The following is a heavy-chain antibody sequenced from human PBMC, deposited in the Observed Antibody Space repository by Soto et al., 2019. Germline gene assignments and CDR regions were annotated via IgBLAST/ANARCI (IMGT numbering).Heavy chain of an antibody. Sequence: QIQLVQSGAAVTTAGVAVKVSCKASGYAFHTHGISWVPQAPGQGPLWMGWISTDSARADYAQKFQGRLTMTTATSTTTAYMDLRSLRSDDTAIYFCVRDRDLSIFRCLASFDIWGQWTMFSVS. V-gene: IGHV1-18*01. CDR3: VRDRDLSIFRCLASFDI. D-gene: IGHD3-9*01. J-gene: IGHJ3*02. CDR2: ISTDSARA. CDR1: GYAFHTHG.